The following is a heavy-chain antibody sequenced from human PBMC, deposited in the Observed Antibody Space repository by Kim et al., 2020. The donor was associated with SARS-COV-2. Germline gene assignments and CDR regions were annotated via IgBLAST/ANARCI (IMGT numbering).Heavy chain of an antibody. CDR3: ARHFGTTFIYWFDP. V-gene: IGHV4-59*01. D-gene: IGHD1-1*01. CDR2: IYYSGST. CDR1: GGSISSYY. J-gene: IGHJ5*02. Sequence: SETLSLTCTVSGGSISSYYWSWIRQPPGKGLEWIGYIYYSGSTNYNPSLKSRVTISVDTSKNQFSLKLSSVTAADTAVYYCARHFGTTFIYWFDPWGQGT.